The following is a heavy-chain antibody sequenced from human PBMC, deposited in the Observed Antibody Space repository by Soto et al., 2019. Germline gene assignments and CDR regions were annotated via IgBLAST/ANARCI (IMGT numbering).Heavy chain of an antibody. CDR2: TYHSGRT. CDR1: GGSISSGGYS. D-gene: IGHD5-12*01. V-gene: IGHV4-30-2*01. Sequence: PSETLSLTCAVSGGSISSGGYSWSWIRQPPGKGLEWIGNTYHSGRTNYNPSLKSRVTLSVDSSKNQFSLKLSSVTAADTAVYYCARGGYSGYDFDYWGQGXLVTVYS. CDR3: ARGGYSGYDFDY. J-gene: IGHJ4*02.